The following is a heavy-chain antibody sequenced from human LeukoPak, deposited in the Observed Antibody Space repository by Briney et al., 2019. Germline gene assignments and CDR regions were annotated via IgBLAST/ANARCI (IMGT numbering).Heavy chain of an antibody. D-gene: IGHD2-2*01. V-gene: IGHV1-3*01. Sequence: GASVKVSCKASGYTFTSYAMHWVRQAPGQRLGWMGWINAGNGNTKYSQKFQGRVTITRDTSASTAYMELSSLRSEDTAVYYCARAEDCSSTSCYRGNWFDPWGQGTLATVPS. CDR1: GYTFTSYA. CDR2: INAGNGNT. J-gene: IGHJ5*02. CDR3: ARAEDCSSTSCYRGNWFDP.